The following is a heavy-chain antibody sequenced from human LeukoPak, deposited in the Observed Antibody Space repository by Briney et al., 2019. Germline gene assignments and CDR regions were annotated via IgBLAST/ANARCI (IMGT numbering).Heavy chain of an antibody. CDR3: ARYSSSSADDAFDI. D-gene: IGHD6-6*01. V-gene: IGHV4-34*01. CDR1: GGSFSGYY. J-gene: IGHJ3*02. CDR2: INHSGST. Sequence: SETLSLTCAVYGGSFSGYYWSWIRQPPGKGLEWIGEINHSGSTNYNPYLKSRVTISVDTSKNQFSLKLSSVTAADTAVYYCARYSSSSADDAFDIWGQGTMVTVSS.